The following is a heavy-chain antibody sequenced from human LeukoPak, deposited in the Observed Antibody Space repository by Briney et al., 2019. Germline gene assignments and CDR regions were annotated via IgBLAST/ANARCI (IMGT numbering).Heavy chain of an antibody. V-gene: IGHV4-34*01. Sequence: PSETLSLTCAVYGGSFSGYYWSWIRQSPGKGLEWIGEINHSGSTNYNPSLKSRVTLSIDTSKNQFSLSLSSVTAADTAVYHCARGVYIAAAQYGFWGQGTLVTVSS. CDR3: ARGVYIAAAQYGF. CDR2: INHSGST. J-gene: IGHJ4*02. CDR1: GGSFSGYY. D-gene: IGHD6-13*01.